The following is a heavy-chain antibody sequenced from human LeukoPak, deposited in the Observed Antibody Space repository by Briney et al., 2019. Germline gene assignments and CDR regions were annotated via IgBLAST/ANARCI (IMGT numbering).Heavy chain of an antibody. CDR3: ARSLHYCGGDCYSRYNWFDP. J-gene: IGHJ5*02. D-gene: IGHD2-21*02. Sequence: SEILSLTCTVSGGSISSGGYYWSWIRQHPGKGLEWIGYIYHSGSTYYNPSPKSRVTISVDRSKNQFSLKLSSVTAADTAVYYCARSLHYCGGDCYSRYNWFDPWGQGTLVTVSS. V-gene: IGHV4-30-2*01. CDR1: GGSISSGGYY. CDR2: IYHSGST.